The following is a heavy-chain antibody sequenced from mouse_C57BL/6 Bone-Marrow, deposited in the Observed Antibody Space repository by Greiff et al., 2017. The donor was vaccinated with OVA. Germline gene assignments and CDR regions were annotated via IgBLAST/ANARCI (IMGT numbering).Heavy chain of an antibody. J-gene: IGHJ2*01. V-gene: IGHV1-55*01. D-gene: IGHD2-4*01. CDR3: AREGITTSYVDY. Sequence: VQLQQPGAELVKPGASVKMSCKASGYTFTSYWITWVKQRPGQGLEWIGDIYPGSGSTNYNEKFKSKATLTVDTSSSTAYMQLSSLTSEDSAVYYCAREGITTSYVDYWGQGTTLTVSS. CDR1: GYTFTSYW. CDR2: IYPGSGST.